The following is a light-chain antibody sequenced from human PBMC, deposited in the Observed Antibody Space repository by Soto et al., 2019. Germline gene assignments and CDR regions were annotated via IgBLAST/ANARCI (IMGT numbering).Light chain of an antibody. Sequence: IVVTTSPATLSVSPGEIATLSCRTSPSVSSNLAWYQQKPGQAPRLLIYGASSRATGIPDRVSVSGSGTDFTLTISRLEPEDFVVYYCQQYGSSPWTFGQGTKVDIK. CDR1: PSVSSN. CDR3: QQYGSSPWT. J-gene: IGKJ1*01. CDR2: GAS. V-gene: IGKV3-20*01.